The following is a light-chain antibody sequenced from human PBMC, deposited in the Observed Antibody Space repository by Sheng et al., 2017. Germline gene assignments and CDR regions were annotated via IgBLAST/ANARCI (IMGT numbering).Light chain of an antibody. CDR3: QQYYTTPLT. CDR2: WAS. J-gene: IGKJ4*01. V-gene: IGKV4-1*01. CDR1: QTVLYSPNNKNY. Sequence: DIVMTQSPDSLAVSLGERATINCKSSQTVLYSPNNKNYLAWYQQKAGQPPKLLIYWASTRQSGAPDRFSGSGSGTDFTLTITSLQAEDVAVYYCQQYYTTPLTFGGGTKVXIK.